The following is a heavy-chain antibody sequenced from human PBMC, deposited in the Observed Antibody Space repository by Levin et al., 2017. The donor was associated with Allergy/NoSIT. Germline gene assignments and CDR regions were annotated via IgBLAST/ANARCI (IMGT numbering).Heavy chain of an antibody. CDR3: ARGAYYDILWAPRPPIYYYYYYYMDV. V-gene: IGHV4-59*01. CDR1: GGSISSYY. Sequence: PSETLSLTCTVSGGSISSYYWSWIRQPPGKGLEWIGYIYYSGSTNYNPSLKSRVTISVDTSKNQFSLKLSSVTAVDTAVYYCARGAYYDILWAPRPPIYYYYYYYMDVWGKGTTVTVSS. CDR2: IYYSGST. D-gene: IGHD3-9*01. J-gene: IGHJ6*03.